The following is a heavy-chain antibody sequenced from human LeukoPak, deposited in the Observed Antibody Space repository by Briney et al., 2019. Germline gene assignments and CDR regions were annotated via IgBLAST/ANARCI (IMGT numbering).Heavy chain of an antibody. Sequence: SETLSLTCAVNGGSFSGHYWTWIRQPPGKGLEWIGEINHIGTTNNNLSLNSRVTISLDASKSQVSLKLSSVTAADTAVYYCVRASRLGTYYFMDVWGNGTTVTVSS. V-gene: IGHV4-34*01. CDR2: INHIGTT. CDR1: GGSFSGHY. CDR3: VRASRLGTYYFMDV. J-gene: IGHJ6*03. D-gene: IGHD1-7*01.